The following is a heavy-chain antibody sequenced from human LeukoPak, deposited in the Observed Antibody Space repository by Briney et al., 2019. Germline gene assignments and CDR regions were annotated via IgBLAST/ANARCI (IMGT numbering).Heavy chain of an antibody. CDR1: GFTFSSYS. CDR3: ARAKSPSGYYDSSGYYPSPDGY. D-gene: IGHD3-22*01. CDR2: ISSSSSYI. J-gene: IGHJ4*02. V-gene: IGHV3-21*01. Sequence: GGSLRLSCAASGFTFSSYSMNWVRQAPGKGLEWVSSISSSSSYIYYADSVKGRFTISRDNAKNSLYLQMNSLRAEDTAVYYCARAKSPSGYYDSSGYYPSPDGYWGQGTLVTVSS.